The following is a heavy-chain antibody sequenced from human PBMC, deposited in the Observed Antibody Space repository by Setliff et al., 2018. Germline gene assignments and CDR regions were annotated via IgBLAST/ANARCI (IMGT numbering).Heavy chain of an antibody. CDR3: ARDRVVVLAGRRGFYFDY. CDR2: LYTSGDT. Sequence: SETLSLTCTVSGGSISSHYWTWIRQPAGKGLEWIGRLYTSGDTNYNPSLKSRVSMSLDTSKNQFSLKLSSVTAADTAVYYCARDRVVVLAGRRGFYFDYWGQGTRVTVSS. V-gene: IGHV4-4*07. D-gene: IGHD2-15*01. CDR1: GGSISSHY. J-gene: IGHJ4*02.